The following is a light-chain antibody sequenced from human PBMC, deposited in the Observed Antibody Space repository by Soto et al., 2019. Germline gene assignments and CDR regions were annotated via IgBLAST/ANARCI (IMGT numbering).Light chain of an antibody. J-gene: IGKJ4*01. V-gene: IGKV1-39*01. CDR2: DAS. Sequence: DIQMTQSPSSLSASVGDRVTITCRASQSISSYLIWYQQKPGKAPQLLIYDASTLQSGVPSRFSGSGSGTELTLKISSLQPDPFATYYCHQCHNAPQIFCGATKLAIK. CDR1: QSISSY. CDR3: HQCHNAPQI.